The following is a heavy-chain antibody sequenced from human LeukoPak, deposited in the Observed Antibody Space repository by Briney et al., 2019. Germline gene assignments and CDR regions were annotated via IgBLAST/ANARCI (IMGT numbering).Heavy chain of an antibody. V-gene: IGHV3-21*01. CDR1: GFTFSSYS. Sequence: GGSLRLSCAASGFTFSSYSMTWVRQAPGKGLEWVSSISSSSSYIYYADSVKGRFTISRDNAKNSLYLQMNSLRAEDTAVYYCARDLASYGTIDYWGQGTLVTVSS. J-gene: IGHJ4*02. CDR2: ISSSSSYI. CDR3: ARDLASYGTIDY. D-gene: IGHD5-18*01.